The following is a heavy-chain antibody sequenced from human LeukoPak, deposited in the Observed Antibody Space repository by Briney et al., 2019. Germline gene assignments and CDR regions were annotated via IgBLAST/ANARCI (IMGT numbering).Heavy chain of an antibody. D-gene: IGHD2-15*01. CDR1: GFAFSSLA. V-gene: IGHV3-30-3*01. Sequence: PGGSLRLSCAVSGFAFSSLAMHWVRQAPGKGLEWVAFISYDGNNQYYADSVKGRSTISRDNSKNTLYLQMNNLRAEDTAIYYCARVGSRYCSGANCYDGFWGQGTLVSVSS. J-gene: IGHJ4*02. CDR2: ISYDGNNQ. CDR3: ARVGSRYCSGANCYDGF.